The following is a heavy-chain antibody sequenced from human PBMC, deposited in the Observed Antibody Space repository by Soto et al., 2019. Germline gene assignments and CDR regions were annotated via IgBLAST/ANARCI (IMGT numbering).Heavy chain of an antibody. CDR1: RFTLSSYA. CDR3: ARGVSVVITHFDY. V-gene: IGHV3-30-3*01. J-gene: IGHJ4*02. D-gene: IGHD3-22*01. CDR2: TSHDGSNK. Sequence: PGGSLRLSCAASRFTLSSYAMHWVRQAPGKGLEWVAVTSHDGSNKYYADSMKGRFTISRDNSKNTLYLQMNSLRPEDTAVYYCARGVSVVITHFDYWGQGTLVTVSS.